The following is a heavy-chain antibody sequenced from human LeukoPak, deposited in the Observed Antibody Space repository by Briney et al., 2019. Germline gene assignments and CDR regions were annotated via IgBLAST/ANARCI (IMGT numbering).Heavy chain of an antibody. V-gene: IGHV4-59*01. CDR1: GGSISNYY. CDR2: IYYSGRT. Sequence: SETLSLTCTVSGGSISNYYWSWIRQPPGKELEWIGYIYYSGRTAYNPSLKSRVTISIDTSKNQFSLKMTSVTAADTAVYYCARGEGTLTAAGTIDSWGQGTLVTVSS. CDR3: ARGEGTLTAAGTIDS. J-gene: IGHJ4*02. D-gene: IGHD6-13*01.